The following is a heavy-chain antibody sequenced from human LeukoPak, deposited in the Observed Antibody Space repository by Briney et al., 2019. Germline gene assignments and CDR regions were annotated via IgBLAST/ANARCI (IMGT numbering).Heavy chain of an antibody. Sequence: SETLSLTCAVYGGSFSGYYWSWIRQPPEKGLEWIGEINHSGSTNYNPSLKSRVTISVDTSKNQFSLKLSSVTAADTAVYYCAVVLRYRYYYGMDVWGQGTTVTVSS. J-gene: IGHJ6*02. CDR1: GGSFSGYY. CDR3: AVVLRYRYYYGMDV. CDR2: INHSGST. V-gene: IGHV4-34*01. D-gene: IGHD3-9*01.